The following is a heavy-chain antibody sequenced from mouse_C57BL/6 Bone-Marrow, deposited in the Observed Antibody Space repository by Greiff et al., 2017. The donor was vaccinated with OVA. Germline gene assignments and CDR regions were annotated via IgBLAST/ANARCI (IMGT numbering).Heavy chain of an antibody. Sequence: EVMLVESGGGLVKPGGSPKLSCAASGFTFSDYGMHWVRQAPEKGLEWVAYISSGSSTIYYADTVKGRFTISRDNAKNTLFLQMTSLRSEDTAMYYCARMELYYGSSYCYWYFYVWGTGTTVTVSS. D-gene: IGHD1-1*01. V-gene: IGHV5-17*01. CDR2: ISSGSSTI. CDR1: GFTFSDYG. CDR3: ARMELYYGSSYCYWYFYV. J-gene: IGHJ1*03.